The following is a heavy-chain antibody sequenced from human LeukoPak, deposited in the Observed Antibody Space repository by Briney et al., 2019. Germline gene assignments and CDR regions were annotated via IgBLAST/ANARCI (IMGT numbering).Heavy chain of an antibody. CDR3: AKGSDYYGTLYYFDY. CDR2: ISGSGGST. J-gene: IGHJ4*02. CDR1: GFTFSSYA. Sequence: GGSLRLSCAASGFTFSSYAMSWVRQAPGKGLEWVSAISGSGGSTYYADSVKGRFTISRDNSKNTLYLHMNSLRAEDTAVYYCAKGSDYYGTLYYFDYWGQGTLVTVSS. V-gene: IGHV3-23*01. D-gene: IGHD3-10*01.